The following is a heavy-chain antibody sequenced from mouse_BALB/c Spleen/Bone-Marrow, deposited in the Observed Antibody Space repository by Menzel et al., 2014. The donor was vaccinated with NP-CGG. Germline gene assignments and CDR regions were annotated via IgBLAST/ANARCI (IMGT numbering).Heavy chain of an antibody. CDR2: IRNKGNGYTT. CDR3: ARDDYGFDY. J-gene: IGHJ2*01. V-gene: IGHV7-3*02. D-gene: IGHD1-1*01. Sequence: EVKLMESGGGLVQPGGSLILSCATSGFPFTDYYMSWVRQPPGKALEWLGFIRNKGNGYTTEYSASVKGRFTISRDNSQSILYLQMNTLRAEDSATYYCARDDYGFDYWGQGTTLTVSS. CDR1: GFPFTDYY.